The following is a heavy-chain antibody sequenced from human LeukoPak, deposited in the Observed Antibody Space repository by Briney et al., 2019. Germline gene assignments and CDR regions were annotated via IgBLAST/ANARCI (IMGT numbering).Heavy chain of an antibody. J-gene: IGHJ3*02. CDR3: ARQHIVKILVVSGTFHI. CDR2: IDDSGSA. D-gene: IGHD3-22*01. V-gene: IGHV4-59*08. Sequence: SETLSLTCTVSGGSISSYYWSWIRQPPGKGLEWIGYIDDSGSANYNPSLLGRVTLSVDTSKNHFSLKLSTVTAADTAVYYCARQHIVKILVVSGTFHIWGQGTMVTVSS. CDR1: GGSISSYY.